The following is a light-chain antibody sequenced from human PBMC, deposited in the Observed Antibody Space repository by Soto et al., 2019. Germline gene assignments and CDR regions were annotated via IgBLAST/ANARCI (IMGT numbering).Light chain of an antibody. CDR3: QQYNNWPPLT. CDR2: GVS. Sequence: EIVLTQSPGTLSLSPGERATLSCRASQSISSSNYLAWYQQKPGQAPRLLIYGVSTRATGIPARFSGSGSETKFTLTISSLQSEDFAVYYCQQYNNWPPLTFGGGTKVDIK. CDR1: QSISSSNY. J-gene: IGKJ4*01. V-gene: IGKV3-15*01.